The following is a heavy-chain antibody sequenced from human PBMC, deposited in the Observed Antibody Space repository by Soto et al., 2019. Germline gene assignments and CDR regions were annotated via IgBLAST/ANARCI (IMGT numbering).Heavy chain of an antibody. CDR2: IYHSGST. J-gene: IGHJ4*02. D-gene: IGHD6-19*01. Sequence: SETLSLTCAVSGYSISSGYYWGWIRQPPGKGLEWIGSIYHSGSTYYNPSLKSRVTISVDTSKNQFSLKLSSVTAADTAVYYCARVLGSSGWDYWGQGTLVTVSS. CDR3: ARVLGSSGWDY. V-gene: IGHV4-38-2*01. CDR1: GYSISSGYY.